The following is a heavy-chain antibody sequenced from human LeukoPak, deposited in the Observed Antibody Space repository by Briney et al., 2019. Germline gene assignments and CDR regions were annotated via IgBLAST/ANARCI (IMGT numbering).Heavy chain of an antibody. CDR2: IKQDGSEK. CDR1: GFSVSGYW. J-gene: IGHJ4*02. V-gene: IGHV3-7*01. Sequence: GGSLRLSCAVSGFSVSGYWMTWVRQAPGKGLEWAANIKQDGSEKNYVDSVKGRFTISRDNAENSLFPQMNSLRIEDTAVYYCAREWQGGIAAAGTRIEGDYWGQGTLVAVSS. CDR3: AREWQGGIAAAGTRIEGDY. D-gene: IGHD6-13*01.